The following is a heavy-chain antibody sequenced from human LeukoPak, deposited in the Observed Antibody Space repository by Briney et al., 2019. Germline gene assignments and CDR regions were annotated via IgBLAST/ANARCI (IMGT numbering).Heavy chain of an antibody. CDR1: GFTFSNYA. Sequence: PGGSLRLSCAASGFTFSNYAMHWVRQAPGKGLEWVAVVSSDGGNKYYADSVKGRFTISRDNSKNTLYLQMNSLRTEDTAVYFCARADHEKVGAIDYWDQGTPVIVSS. CDR2: VSSDGGNK. V-gene: IGHV3-30-3*01. CDR3: ARADHEKVGAIDY. D-gene: IGHD3-16*01. J-gene: IGHJ4*02.